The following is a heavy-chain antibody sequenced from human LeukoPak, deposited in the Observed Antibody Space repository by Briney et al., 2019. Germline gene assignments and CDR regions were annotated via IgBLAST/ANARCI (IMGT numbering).Heavy chain of an antibody. CDR2: IYYSGST. CDR1: GGSISSYY. D-gene: IGHD2-2*01. V-gene: IGHV4-59*12. J-gene: IGHJ6*03. Sequence: PSETLSLTCTVSGGSISSYYWSWIRQPPGTGLEWIGYIYYSGSTNYNPSLKSRVTISVDTSKNQFSLKLSSVTAADTAVYYCARVTKTYYYYMDVWGKGTTVTVSS. CDR3: ARVTKTYYYYMDV.